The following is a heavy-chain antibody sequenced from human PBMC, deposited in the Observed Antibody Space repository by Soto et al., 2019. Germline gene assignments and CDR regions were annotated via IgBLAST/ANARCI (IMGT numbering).Heavy chain of an antibody. Sequence: SETLSLTCTVSGGSISSGGYYWSWIRQHPGKGLEWIGYIYYSGSTNYNPSLKSRVTISVDTSKNQFSLKLSSVTAADMAVYYCARGIEGWYQGRYYYGMDVWGQGTTVTVSS. CDR1: GGSISSGGYY. CDR3: ARGIEGWYQGRYYYGMDV. J-gene: IGHJ6*02. CDR2: IYYSGST. V-gene: IGHV4-61*08. D-gene: IGHD6-19*01.